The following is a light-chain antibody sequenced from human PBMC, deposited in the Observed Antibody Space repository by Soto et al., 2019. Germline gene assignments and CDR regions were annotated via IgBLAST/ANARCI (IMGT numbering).Light chain of an antibody. J-gene: IGKJ1*01. Sequence: DIQMTQSPSTLAASVGDRVTITCRASQSISSWLAWYQQKPGKAPKLLIYDASSLESGVPSRFSGSGSGTEFIRTSSRLQPDDFATYYCQLYNSYWTFGQGTKVEVK. CDR3: QLYNSYWT. CDR2: DAS. CDR1: QSISSW. V-gene: IGKV1-5*01.